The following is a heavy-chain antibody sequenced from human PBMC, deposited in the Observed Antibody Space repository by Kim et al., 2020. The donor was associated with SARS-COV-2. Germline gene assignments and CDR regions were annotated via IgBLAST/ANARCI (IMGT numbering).Heavy chain of an antibody. CDR2: INPNSGGT. Sequence: ASVKVSCKASGYTFTGYYMHWVRQAPGQGLEWMGWINPNSGGTNYAQKFQGRVTMTRDTSISTAYMELSRLRSDDTAVYYFAREGITMVRGVRSWFDPWGEGTLVTVSS. J-gene: IGHJ5*02. CDR1: GYTFTGYY. V-gene: IGHV1-2*02. D-gene: IGHD3-10*01. CDR3: AREGITMVRGVRSWFDP.